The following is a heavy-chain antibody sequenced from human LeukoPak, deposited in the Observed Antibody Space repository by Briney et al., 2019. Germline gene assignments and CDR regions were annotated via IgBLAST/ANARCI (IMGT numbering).Heavy chain of an antibody. CDR2: IYTSGRT. D-gene: IGHD3-22*01. V-gene: IGHV4-4*07. J-gene: IGHJ4*02. CDR1: GGSISYYY. CDR3: ASSHYYDSSGPFDY. Sequence: SETLSLTCTVSGGSISYYYWNWIRQPAGKGLEWIGRIYTSGRTYYNPSLKSRVTMSVDTSTNQFSLKLSSVTAADTAVYYCASSHYYDSSGPFDYWGQGTLVTVSS.